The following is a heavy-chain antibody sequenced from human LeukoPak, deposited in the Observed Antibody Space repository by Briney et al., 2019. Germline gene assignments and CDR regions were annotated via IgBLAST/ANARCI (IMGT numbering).Heavy chain of an antibody. Sequence: QPGRSLTLSCAASGFTFSSYAMHWVRQAPGKVLEWVAVISYDGSTKYYPAFVKRRFTTSRDNSNNTLYLQMNSLSADNTAVYYCAGVRQKAELSFDYWGQGTLVTVSS. CDR2: ISYDGSTK. V-gene: IGHV3-30-3*01. CDR3: AGVRQKAELSFDY. J-gene: IGHJ4*02. CDR1: GFTFSSYA. D-gene: IGHD1-26*01.